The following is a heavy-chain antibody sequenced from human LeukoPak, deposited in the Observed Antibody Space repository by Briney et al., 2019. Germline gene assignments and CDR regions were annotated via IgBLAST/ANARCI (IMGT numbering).Heavy chain of an antibody. Sequence: GASVKVSCKASGGTFSNYAISWVRQAPGQGLEWMGGSIPIFGTANYAQKFQGRVTITTDESTSTAYMELSSLRSEDTAVYYCASPSITIFGVVQRAFDIWGQGTMVTVSS. D-gene: IGHD3-3*01. CDR2: SIPIFGTA. CDR3: ASPSITIFGVVQRAFDI. V-gene: IGHV1-69*05. J-gene: IGHJ3*02. CDR1: GGTFSNYA.